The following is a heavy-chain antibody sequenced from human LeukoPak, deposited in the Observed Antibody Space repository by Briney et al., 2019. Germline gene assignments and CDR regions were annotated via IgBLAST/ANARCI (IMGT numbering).Heavy chain of an antibody. CDR2: IRFDGSNK. CDR1: GFPFSSYG. Sequence: GGSLRLSCAASGFPFSSYGMHWVRQAPGKGLEWVALIRFDGSNKYYADSVKGRFTISRDNSKNTLYLQMNSLRAEDTAVYYCARDQHYYYYDMDVWGQGTTVTVSS. CDR3: ARDQHYYYYDMDV. V-gene: IGHV3-30*02. J-gene: IGHJ6*02.